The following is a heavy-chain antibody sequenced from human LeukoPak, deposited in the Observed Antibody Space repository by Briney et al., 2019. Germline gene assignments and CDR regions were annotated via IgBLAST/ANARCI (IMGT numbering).Heavy chain of an antibody. J-gene: IGHJ4*02. D-gene: IGHD2-15*01. V-gene: IGHV3-7*03. CDR3: AREDRSCYYY. CDR2: IKQDGSEK. Sequence: GGSLRLSCAASGFPFSSYWMAWVRQAPGKGLEWVASIKQDGSEKYYVDSVKGRFTISKDNSKNSLYLQMSSLGAEDTAMYYCAREDRSCYYYWGQGTLVTVSS. CDR1: GFPFSSYW.